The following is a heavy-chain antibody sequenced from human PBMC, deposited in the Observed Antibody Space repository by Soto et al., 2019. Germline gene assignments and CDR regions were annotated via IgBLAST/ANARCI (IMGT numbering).Heavy chain of an antibody. CDR3: ARSRAGWMHGGNPDAFDI. D-gene: IGHD6-19*01. Sequence: GGSLRLSCAASGFTFSSYWMHWVRQAPGKGLVWVSRINSDGSSTSYADSVKGRFTISRDNAKNTLYLQMNSLRAEDTAVYYCARSRAGWMHGGNPDAFDIWGQGTMVTVSS. J-gene: IGHJ3*02. V-gene: IGHV3-74*01. CDR1: GFTFSSYW. CDR2: INSDGSST.